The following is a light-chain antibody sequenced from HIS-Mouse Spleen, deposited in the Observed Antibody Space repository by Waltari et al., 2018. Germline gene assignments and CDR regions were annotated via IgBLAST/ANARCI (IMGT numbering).Light chain of an antibody. Sequence: QSVLTQPPSASGTPGQRVTIPCSGSSSNIGSNTVHWYQQLPGTAPKLLIYSNNQRPSGVPDRFSGSKSGTSASLAISGLQSEDEADYYCAAWDDSLNGVVFGGGTKLTVL. J-gene: IGLJ2*01. CDR1: SSNIGSNT. V-gene: IGLV1-44*01. CDR3: AAWDDSLNGVV. CDR2: SNN.